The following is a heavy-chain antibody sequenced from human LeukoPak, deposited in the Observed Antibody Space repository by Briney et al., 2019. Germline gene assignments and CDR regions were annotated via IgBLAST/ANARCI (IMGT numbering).Heavy chain of an antibody. CDR1: GYTFTSYY. CDR2: INPSGGST. V-gene: IGHV1-46*01. Sequence: ASVKVSCKASGYTFTSYYMHWVRQAPGQGLEWMGIINPSGGSTSYAQKFQGRVTMTRDTSTSTVYMELSSLRSEDTAVYYCARGRGSGSYYTYWFDPWGQGTLVTVSS. D-gene: IGHD3-10*01. CDR3: ARGRGSGSYYTYWFDP. J-gene: IGHJ5*02.